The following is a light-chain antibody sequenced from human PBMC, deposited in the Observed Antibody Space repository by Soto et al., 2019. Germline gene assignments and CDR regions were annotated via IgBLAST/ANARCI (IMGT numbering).Light chain of an antibody. Sequence: QAVVTQPPSLSAAPRQRVTISCSGSSSNIGNNAVNWYQKFPGKAPKLLIHFDDRVASGVSDRFSGSKSGTSASLAISGLQSEDEAEYYCAAWDDSLTGPVFGGGPKLTVL. CDR1: SSNIGNNA. J-gene: IGLJ3*02. CDR3: AAWDDSLTGPV. V-gene: IGLV1-36*01. CDR2: FDD.